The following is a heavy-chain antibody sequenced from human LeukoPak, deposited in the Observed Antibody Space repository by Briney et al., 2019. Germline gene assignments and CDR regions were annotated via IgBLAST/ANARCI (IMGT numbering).Heavy chain of an antibody. CDR3: ARDKGGQQLPHGENWNDSNE. V-gene: IGHV1-18*01. CDR2: ISAYNGNT. D-gene: IGHD1-1*01. CDR1: GYTFTSYG. Sequence: ASVKVSCKASGYTFTSYGISWVRQAPGQGLEWMGWISAYNGNTNYAQKLQGRVTMTTDTSTSTAYMELRSLRSDDTAVYYCARDKGGQQLPHGENWNDSNEWGQGTLVTVSS. J-gene: IGHJ4*02.